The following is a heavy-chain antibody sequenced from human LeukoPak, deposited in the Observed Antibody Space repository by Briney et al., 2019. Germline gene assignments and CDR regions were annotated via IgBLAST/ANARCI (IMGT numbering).Heavy chain of an antibody. CDR1: GFTFSSYG. V-gene: IGHV3-30*02. D-gene: IGHD1-26*01. Sequence: GGSLRLSCAASGFTFSSYGMHWVRQAPGKGLEWVAFIRYDGSNKYYADSVKGRFTISRDNSKNTLYLQMNRLRVEDTAVYYCARQEPFDYWGQGTLVTVSS. CDR2: IRYDGSNK. J-gene: IGHJ4*02. CDR3: ARQEPFDY.